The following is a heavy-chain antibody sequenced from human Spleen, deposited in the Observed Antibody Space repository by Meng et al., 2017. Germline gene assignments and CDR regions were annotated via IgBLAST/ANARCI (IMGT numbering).Heavy chain of an antibody. J-gene: IGHJ4*02. CDR1: GDSVSSNSAA. D-gene: IGHD2-8*01. Sequence: SCAISGDSVSSNSAAWNWIRQSPSRGLEWLGRTYYRSKWYNDYAVSVKSRITINPDTSKNQFALKLNSVTPEDTDVYYCARDNGPTFDYWGQGTLVTVSS. V-gene: IGHV6-1*01. CDR2: TYYRSKWYN. CDR3: ARDNGPTFDY.